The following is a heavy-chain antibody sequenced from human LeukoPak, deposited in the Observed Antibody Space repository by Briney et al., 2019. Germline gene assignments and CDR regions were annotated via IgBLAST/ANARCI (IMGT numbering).Heavy chain of an antibody. J-gene: IGHJ3*02. Sequence: GESLKISCKGSGYSFTTYWIGWVRQMPGKGLECMGLIYPRDSDTRYSPSFQGQVTISAVKSISTAYLQWSSLKASDTAIYYCARGIFYYGSSAYYYGTGEGAFDIWGHGTMVTVSS. V-gene: IGHV5-51*01. D-gene: IGHD3-22*01. CDR2: IYPRDSDT. CDR1: GYSFTTYW. CDR3: ARGIFYYGSSAYYYGTGEGAFDI.